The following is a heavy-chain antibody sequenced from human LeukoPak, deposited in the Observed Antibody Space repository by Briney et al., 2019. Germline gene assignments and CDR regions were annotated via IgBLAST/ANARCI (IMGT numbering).Heavy chain of an antibody. D-gene: IGHD6-13*01. V-gene: IGHV3-7*03. CDR2: IKQDGSEK. Sequence: GGSLRLSCAASGFTFSSYWMSWVRQAPGKGLEWVANIKQDGSEKYYVDFVKGRFTISRDNAKNSLYLQMNSLRAEDTAVYYCARGSSSWYGSRLWFDPWGQGTLVTVPS. CDR3: ARGSSSWYGSRLWFDP. J-gene: IGHJ5*02. CDR1: GFTFSSYW.